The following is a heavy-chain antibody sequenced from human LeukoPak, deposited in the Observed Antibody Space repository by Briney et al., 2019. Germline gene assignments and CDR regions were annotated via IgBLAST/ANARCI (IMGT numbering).Heavy chain of an antibody. V-gene: IGHV3-74*01. CDR3: ARGAGRCCGGHCYPD. Sequence: GGSLRLSCAASGFSISNFWMHWVRQAPGKGLLWVSRINSDGSSTTYAASVKGRFTISRDNAKNTLYLQANSLRADDEAVYYCARGAGRCCGGHCYPDWGRGTLVTVSS. CDR1: GFSISNFW. CDR2: INSDGSST. J-gene: IGHJ4*02. D-gene: IGHD2-21*02.